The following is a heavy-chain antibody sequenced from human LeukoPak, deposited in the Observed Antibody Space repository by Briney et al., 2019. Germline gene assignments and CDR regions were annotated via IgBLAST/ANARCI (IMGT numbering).Heavy chain of an antibody. Sequence: SETLSLTCAVYGGSFSGYSWSWIRQPPGKGLEWIGEINHNGSTKYSTSLKSRVTISVDTSKNQFSLNMRSVTAADTAVYYCARGQGQAARQQYYFDYWGQGTLVTVSS. J-gene: IGHJ4*02. CDR3: ARGQGQAARQQYYFDY. CDR2: INHNGST. D-gene: IGHD6-6*01. V-gene: IGHV4-34*01. CDR1: GGSFSGYS.